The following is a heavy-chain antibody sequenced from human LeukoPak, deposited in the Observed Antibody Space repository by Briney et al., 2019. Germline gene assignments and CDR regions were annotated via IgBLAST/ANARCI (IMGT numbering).Heavy chain of an antibody. CDR2: IKQDGSEK. V-gene: IGHV3-7*05. CDR3: ARDLSYNKSSGGSFDY. D-gene: IGHD1-14*01. J-gene: IGHJ4*02. CDR1: GFTFGSYW. Sequence: PGGSLRLSCAASGFTFGSYWMTWVRQAPGKGLEWVANIKQDGSEKYYVDSVKGRFTISRDNAKNSLSLQMDSLRAEDTAVYYCARDLSYNKSSGGSFDYWGQGTLVTVSS.